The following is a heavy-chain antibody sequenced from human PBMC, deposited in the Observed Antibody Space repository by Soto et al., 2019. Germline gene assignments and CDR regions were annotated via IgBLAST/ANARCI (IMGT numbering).Heavy chain of an antibody. CDR2: IYYSGIT. D-gene: IGHD3-16*01. J-gene: IGHJ4*02. CDR3: ARGGGVYYFDY. CDR1: GGSISSYY. Sequence: QVQLQESGPGLVKPSETLSLTCTVSGGSISSYYWSWIRQPPGKGLEWIGYIYYSGITDYNPSLKSRVTISVDTSTIQFSLKLSSVTAADTAVYYCARGGGVYYFDYWGQGTLVTVSS. V-gene: IGHV4-59*01.